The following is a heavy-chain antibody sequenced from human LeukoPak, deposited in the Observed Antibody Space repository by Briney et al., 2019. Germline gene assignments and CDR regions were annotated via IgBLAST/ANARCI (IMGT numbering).Heavy chain of an antibody. CDR1: GYTFTSYG. CDR2: IIPILGIA. J-gene: IGHJ3*02. D-gene: IGHD3-9*01. Sequence: SVKVSCKASGYTFTSYGISWVRQAPGQGLEWMGRIIPILGIANYAQKFQGRVTITADKSTSTAYMELSSLRSEDTAVYYCAREGAPYYDILTGYYDAPGAFDIWGQGTMVTVSS. CDR3: AREGAPYYDILTGYYDAPGAFDI. V-gene: IGHV1-69*04.